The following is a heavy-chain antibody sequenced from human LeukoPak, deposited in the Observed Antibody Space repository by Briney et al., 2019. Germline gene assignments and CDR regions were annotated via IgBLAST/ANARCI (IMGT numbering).Heavy chain of an antibody. CDR1: GFTFSSYD. D-gene: IGHD6-13*01. J-gene: IGHJ2*01. V-gene: IGHV3-13*01. Sequence: GSLRLSCAASGFTFSSYDIHWVRQATGKGLEWVSGIGTAGEIYYPGSVKGRFTISRENAKNSLYLQMNSLRAGDTAVYYCARAAYSSTWYSRYFDLWGRGTLVTVSS. CDR3: ARAAYSSTWYSRYFDL. CDR2: IGTAGEI.